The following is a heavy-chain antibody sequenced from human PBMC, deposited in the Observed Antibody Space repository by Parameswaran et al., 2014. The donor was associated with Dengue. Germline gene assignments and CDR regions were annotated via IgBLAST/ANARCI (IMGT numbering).Heavy chain of an antibody. Sequence: WVRQAPGQGLEWMGWISAYNGNTNYAQKLQGRVTMTTDTSTSTAYMELRSLRSDDTAVYYCARDEMGGGSIAARPQWGAFDIWGQGTMVTVSS. CDR2: ISAYNGNT. CDR3: ARDEMGGGSIAARPQWGAFDI. D-gene: IGHD6-6*01. J-gene: IGHJ3*02. V-gene: IGHV1-18*01.